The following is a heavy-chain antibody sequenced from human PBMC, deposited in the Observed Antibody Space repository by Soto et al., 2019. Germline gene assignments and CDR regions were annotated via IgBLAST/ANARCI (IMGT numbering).Heavy chain of an antibody. CDR1: AFIFSSSG. CDR3: ARYLALSGDLDY. D-gene: IGHD3-3*01. V-gene: IGHV3-33*01. J-gene: IGHJ4*02. Sequence: QVQLVESGGGVVQPGRSLRLSCAASAFIFSSSGMHWVRQAPGKGLQWVALISFDGSNKHFADSVKGRFTVSRDNSKNTLYLQMNRLRAEDTAVYYCARYLALSGDLDYWGQGTLVTVSS. CDR2: ISFDGSNK.